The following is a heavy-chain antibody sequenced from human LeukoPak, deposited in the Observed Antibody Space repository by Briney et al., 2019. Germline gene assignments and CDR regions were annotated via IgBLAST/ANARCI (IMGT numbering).Heavy chain of an antibody. V-gene: IGHV4-34*01. CDR3: ARGRSSWYTVDRSHLRPLDY. J-gene: IGHJ4*02. D-gene: IGHD6-13*01. CDR2: INHSGST. Sequence: KPSETLSLTCAVYGGSFSGYYWSWIRQPPGKGLEWIGEINHSGSTNYNPSLKSRVTISVDTSKNQFSLKLSSVTAADTAVYYCARGRSSWYTVDRSHLRPLDYWGQGTLVTVSS. CDR1: GGSFSGYY.